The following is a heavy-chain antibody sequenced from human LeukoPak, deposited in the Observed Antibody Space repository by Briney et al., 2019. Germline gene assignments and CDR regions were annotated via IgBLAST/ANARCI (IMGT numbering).Heavy chain of an antibody. CDR3: AKSAYYDSSGFYREYYFDY. Sequence: GGSLRLSCAASGFTFSSYAMSWVRQAPGKGLEWVSTISGSGGSTYYADSVKGRFTISRDNSKNTLHLQMNSLRAEDTAVYYCAKSAYYDSSGFYREYYFDYWGQGTLVTVSS. D-gene: IGHD3-22*01. J-gene: IGHJ4*02. V-gene: IGHV3-23*01. CDR2: ISGSGGST. CDR1: GFTFSSYA.